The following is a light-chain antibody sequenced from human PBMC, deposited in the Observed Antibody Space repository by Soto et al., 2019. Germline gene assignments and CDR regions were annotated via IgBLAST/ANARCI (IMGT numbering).Light chain of an antibody. CDR1: QSISSY. CDR3: QQSYSTTIT. V-gene: IGKV1-39*01. Sequence: DIHMTQSRSSLSAWVGPRLTITCLASQSISSYLNWYQQKPGKAPKFLIYAASSLQSGVPSRFSGSGSGTDVTLTISSLKTEDVATYYCQQSYSTTITFGQGTRLEIK. J-gene: IGKJ5*01. CDR2: AAS.